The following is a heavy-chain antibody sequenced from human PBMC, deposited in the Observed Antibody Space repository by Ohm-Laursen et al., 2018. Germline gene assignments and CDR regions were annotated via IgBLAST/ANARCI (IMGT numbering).Heavy chain of an antibody. V-gene: IGHV3-23*01. J-gene: IGHJ4*02. D-gene: IGHD6-19*01. CDR2: ISGSGVST. Sequence: SLRLSCAASGFTLSSYAMSWVRQAPGKGLEWVSGISGSGVSTYYADSVKGRFTISRDNSKNTLYLQMNSLRAEDTAVYYCARDGIEQWLYDYWGQGTLVTVSS. CDR1: GFTLSSYA. CDR3: ARDGIEQWLYDY.